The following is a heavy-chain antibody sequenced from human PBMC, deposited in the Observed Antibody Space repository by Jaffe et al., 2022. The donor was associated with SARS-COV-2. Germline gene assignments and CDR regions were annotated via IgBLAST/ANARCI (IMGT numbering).Heavy chain of an antibody. CDR3: ARDGGPGRLFLFDS. J-gene: IGHJ4*02. Sequence: EVQLVESGGDLVQPGGSLRLSCAVSGFTVSSEYMSWVRQAPGKGLEWVSVIYGGDNTHYADSVKGRFTISRDISKNTLYLQMNSLRPEDTAVYYCARDGGPGRLFLFDSWGQGILVTVSS. CDR1: GFTVSSEY. D-gene: IGHD6-6*01. CDR2: IYGGDNT. V-gene: IGHV3-66*02.